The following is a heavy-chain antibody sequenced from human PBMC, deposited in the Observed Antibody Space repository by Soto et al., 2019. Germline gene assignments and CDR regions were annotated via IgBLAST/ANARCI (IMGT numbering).Heavy chain of an antibody. CDR1: GGSFSGYY. V-gene: IGHV4-34*01. CDR2: INHSGST. J-gene: IGHJ4*02. Sequence: SETLSLTCAVYGGSFSGYYWSWIRQPPGKGLEWIGEINHSGSTNYNPSLKSRVTISVDTSKNQFSLKLSSVTAADTAVYYCARRVGIFDSWGQGTLVTVSS. CDR3: ARRVGIFDS.